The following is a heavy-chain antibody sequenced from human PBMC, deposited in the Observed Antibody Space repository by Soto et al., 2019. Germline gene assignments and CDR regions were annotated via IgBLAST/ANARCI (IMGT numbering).Heavy chain of an antibody. CDR1: GGSISSGSYY. D-gene: IGHD3-22*01. V-gene: IGHV4-39*01. CDR2: VYYSGGT. CDR3: ARQTDSYYTFDAFDI. Sequence: PSETLSLTCTVSGGSISSGSYYWDWIRQPPGKGLEWIGNVYYSGGTNYNPSLESRVTISVDTSKNQFSLKLSSVTAADTAVYYCARQTDSYYTFDAFDIWGQGTMVTVSS. J-gene: IGHJ3*02.